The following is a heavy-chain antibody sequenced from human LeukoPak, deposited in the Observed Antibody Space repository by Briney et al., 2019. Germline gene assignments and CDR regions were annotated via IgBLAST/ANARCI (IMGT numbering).Heavy chain of an antibody. J-gene: IGHJ4*02. CDR2: IYYSGST. V-gene: IGHV4-39*01. D-gene: IGHD1-26*01. Sequence: SETLSLTCTVSGGSISSSSYYWGWIRQPPGKGLEWIGSIYYSGSTYYNPSLKSRVTISVDTSKNQFSLKLSSVTAADTAVYYCARVGAGYYFDYWGQGTLVTVSS. CDR3: ARVGAGYYFDY. CDR1: GGSISSSSYY.